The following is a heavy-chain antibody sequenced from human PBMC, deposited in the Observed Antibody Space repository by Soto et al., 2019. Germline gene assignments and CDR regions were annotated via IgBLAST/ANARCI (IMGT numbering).Heavy chain of an antibody. D-gene: IGHD3-16*01. CDR1: GESISSPDYY. CDR3: ARVTFTPNWFDS. V-gene: IGHV4-30-4*01. J-gene: IGHJ5*01. CDR2: VYYRGSI. Sequence: SETLSLTCTVSGESISSPDYYWSWIRQAPGKGIELIGYVYYRGSIYYTPSFESRVSISIDTYKNQFSLRLTSVTAAYSAVYFCARVTFTPNWFDSWGQGILVTVS.